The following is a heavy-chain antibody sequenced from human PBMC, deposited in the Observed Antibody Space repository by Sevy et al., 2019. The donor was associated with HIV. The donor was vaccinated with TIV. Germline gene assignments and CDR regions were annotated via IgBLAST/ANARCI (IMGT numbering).Heavy chain of an antibody. CDR1: GFSFGDYA. CDR2: LKNKARGGTL. D-gene: IGHD2-15*01. J-gene: IGHJ4*02. V-gene: IGHV3-49*04. Sequence: GGSLRLSCTASGFSFGDYAMNWVRQAPGKGLEWVAFLKNKARGGTLDHAASVTGRFTISRDDSKSIVYLQMNDLRTEDTGVYYCTWWKGAQSIFDYWGQGALVTVS. CDR3: TWWKGAQSIFDY.